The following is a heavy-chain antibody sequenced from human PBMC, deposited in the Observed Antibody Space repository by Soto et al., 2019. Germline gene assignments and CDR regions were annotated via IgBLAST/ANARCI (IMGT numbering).Heavy chain of an antibody. Sequence: QVQLVQSGAEVKKPGSSVKVSCKASGGTFSSYAISWVRQAPGQGLEWMGGIIPISGTANYAQKFQGRVTITADASTSTAYMEVSSLRSEDTAVYYCARSQGSSTSLEIYYYYYYGMDVWGQGTTVTVSS. CDR1: GGTFSSYA. J-gene: IGHJ6*02. D-gene: IGHD2-2*01. CDR2: IIPISGTA. V-gene: IGHV1-69*01. CDR3: ARSQGSSTSLEIYYYYYYGMDV.